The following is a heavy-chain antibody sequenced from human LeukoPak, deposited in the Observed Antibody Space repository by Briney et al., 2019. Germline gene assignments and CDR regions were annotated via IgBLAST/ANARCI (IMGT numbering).Heavy chain of an antibody. D-gene: IGHD4-17*01. J-gene: IGHJ4*02. V-gene: IGHV3-48*03. CDR3: ARDPYYGDYVV. CDR2: ISSGSTI. CDR1: GFTFSSYE. Sequence: TGGSLRLSCAASGFTFSSYEMNWVRQAPGKGLEWVSYISSGSTIYYADSVKGRFTISRDNAKNSLYLQMNSLRAEDTAVYYCARDPYYGDYVVWGQGTLVTASS.